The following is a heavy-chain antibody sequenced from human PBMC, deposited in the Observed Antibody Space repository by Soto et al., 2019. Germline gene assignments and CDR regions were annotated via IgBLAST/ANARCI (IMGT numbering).Heavy chain of an antibody. CDR3: AAPRAENGSGVSWFTYGMDI. Sequence: PGGSLRLSCLASGLTFSDFAMTWVRHVPGRGLEWVASLDGAGGSTYYAESVRGRFSISRDNSQNTLFLQMKRLTVDDTAIYYCAAPRAENGSGVSWFTYGMDIWGQGTTVTVSS. CDR2: LDGAGGST. D-gene: IGHD3-10*01. J-gene: IGHJ6*02. V-gene: IGHV3-23*01. CDR1: GLTFSDFA.